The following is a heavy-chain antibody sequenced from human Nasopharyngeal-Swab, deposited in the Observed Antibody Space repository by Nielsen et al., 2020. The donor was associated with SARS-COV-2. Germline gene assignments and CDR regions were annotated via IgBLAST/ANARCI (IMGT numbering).Heavy chain of an antibody. D-gene: IGHD3-3*01. V-gene: IGHV1-8*01. CDR2: MNPNSGST. CDR1: GYTFTSYD. CDR3: TRADFWSGYCDY. J-gene: IGHJ4*02. Sequence: ASVKVSCKASGYTFTSYDINWVRQATGQGLEWMGWMNPNSGSTGYAQKFQGRVTMTRNTSISTAYMELSSLRSEDTAVYYCTRADFWSGYCDYWGQGTLVTVSS.